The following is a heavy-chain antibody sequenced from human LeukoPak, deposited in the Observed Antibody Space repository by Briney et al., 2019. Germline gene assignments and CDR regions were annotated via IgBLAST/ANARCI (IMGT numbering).Heavy chain of an antibody. CDR1: GGSISSYY. Sequence: SETLSLTCTVSGGSISSYYWSWIRQPPGKGLEWIGYIYYSGSTNYNPSLKSRLTISVDTSKNQFSPKLSSVTAADTAVYYCARDFYDSGAFDIWGQGTMVTVSS. CDR3: ARDFYDSGAFDI. CDR2: IYYSGST. V-gene: IGHV4-59*01. J-gene: IGHJ3*02. D-gene: IGHD3-22*01.